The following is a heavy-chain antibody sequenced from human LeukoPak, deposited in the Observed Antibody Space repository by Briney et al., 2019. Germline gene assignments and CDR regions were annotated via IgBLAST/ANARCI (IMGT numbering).Heavy chain of an antibody. CDR3: ARDSFSMPMVRGCLDY. CDR2: ISYDGSNK. D-gene: IGHD3-10*01. V-gene: IGHV3-30*04. CDR1: XXTFSSYA. Sequence: GGSXXLSCXASXXTFSSYAXHWVRQAPGKGLEWVAVISYDGSNKSYADSVKGRFTISRDNSYNTLYLQMNGLRAEDTSVYYCARDSFSMPMVRGCLDYWGQGTLVTVSS. J-gene: IGHJ4*02.